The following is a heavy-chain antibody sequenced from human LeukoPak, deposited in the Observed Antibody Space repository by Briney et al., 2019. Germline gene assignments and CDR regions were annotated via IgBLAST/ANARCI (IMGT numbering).Heavy chain of an antibody. D-gene: IGHD5-12*01. V-gene: IGHV3-23*01. CDR3: AKDLDIVTTITGN. Sequence: GGSPRLSCAASGFTFSSYAMSWVRQAPGKGLEWVSGVSGNGGRTYYADSVKGRFTISRDNSKNTLYLQMNSLRAEDTAVYHCAKDLDIVTTITGNWGQGTLVTVSS. CDR1: GFTFSSYA. J-gene: IGHJ4*02. CDR2: VSGNGGRT.